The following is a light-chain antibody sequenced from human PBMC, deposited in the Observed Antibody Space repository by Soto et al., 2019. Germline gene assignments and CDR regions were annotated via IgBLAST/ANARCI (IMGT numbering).Light chain of an antibody. CDR1: QSVSSRY. CDR3: QQRSNWPPIT. V-gene: IGKV3D-20*02. J-gene: IGKJ5*01. Sequence: EIVLTQSPGTLSLSPGERATLSCRASQSVSSRYLAWYQQQPGQAPRLLIYGASSRATGISDRFSGSGSGTDFTLTISRLEPEDFAVYYCQQRSNWPPITFGQGTRLEIK. CDR2: GAS.